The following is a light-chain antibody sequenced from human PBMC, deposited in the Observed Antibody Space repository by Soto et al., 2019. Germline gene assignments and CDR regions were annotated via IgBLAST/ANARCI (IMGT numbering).Light chain of an antibody. J-gene: IGLJ1*01. CDR3: SSYTDSSSRV. V-gene: IGLV2-14*01. CDR1: SSDVGTYNY. Sequence: QSALTQPASVSGSPGQSITISCTGTSSDVGTYNYVSWYQQHPGKAPKLIIYEVTNRPSGVSDRFSGSKSGNTASLTISGLQAEDEADYYCSSYTDSSSRVFGTGTQLTVL. CDR2: EVT.